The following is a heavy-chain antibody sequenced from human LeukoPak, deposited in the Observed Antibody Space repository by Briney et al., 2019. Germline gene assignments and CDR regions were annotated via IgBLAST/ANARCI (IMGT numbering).Heavy chain of an antibody. Sequence: PTGGSLRLSCAASGFTFSSYWMSWVRQAPGKGLEWVANIKQDGSEKYYVDSVKGRFTISRDNAKNSLYLQMNSLRAEDTAVYYCASRTYSSSSGAFDIWGQGTMVTVSS. D-gene: IGHD6-13*01. CDR3: ASRTYSSSSGAFDI. CDR2: IKQDGSEK. CDR1: GFTFSSYW. J-gene: IGHJ3*02. V-gene: IGHV3-7*01.